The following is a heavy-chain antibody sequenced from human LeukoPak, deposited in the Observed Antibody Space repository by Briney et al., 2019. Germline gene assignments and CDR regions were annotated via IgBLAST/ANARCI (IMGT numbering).Heavy chain of an antibody. J-gene: IGHJ4*02. CDR3: ARDRGSGSYLPSGGLGY. CDR1: GYTFTSYY. CDR2: INPSGGST. V-gene: IGHV1-46*01. Sequence: ASVKVSCKASGYTFTSYYMHWVRQAPGQGLEWMGIINPSGGSTSYAQKFQGRVTMTRDTSTSTVYMELSSLRSEDTAVYYCARDRGSGSYLPSGGLGYWGQGTLVTVSS. D-gene: IGHD1-26*01.